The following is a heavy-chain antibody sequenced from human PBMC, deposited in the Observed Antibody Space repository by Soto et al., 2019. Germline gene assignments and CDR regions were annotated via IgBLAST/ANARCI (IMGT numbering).Heavy chain of an antibody. CDR3: ARGEGGPRWGSIDY. Sequence: GASLKVSCKASGYTFTGYYMHWVRQAPGQGLEWMGWINPNSGGTNYAQKFQGWVTMTRDTSISTAYMELSRLRSDDTAVYYCARGEGGPRWGSIDYWGQGALVTVSS. D-gene: IGHD2-21*01. V-gene: IGHV1-2*04. CDR1: GYTFTGYY. CDR2: INPNSGGT. J-gene: IGHJ4*02.